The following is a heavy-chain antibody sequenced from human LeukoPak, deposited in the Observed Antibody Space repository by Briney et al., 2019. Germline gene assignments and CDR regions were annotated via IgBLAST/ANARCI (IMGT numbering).Heavy chain of an antibody. CDR2: INAGNGNT. V-gene: IGHV1-3*01. Sequence: GASVKVSCKASGGTFSSYAISWVRQAPGQGLEWMGWINAGNGNTRYSQKFQGGVTITRDTSASTAYMELSSLRSEDTAVYYCARSILVVPVASHYNYGVDVWGQGTTVTVSS. D-gene: IGHD2-2*01. J-gene: IGHJ6*02. CDR1: GGTFSSYA. CDR3: ARSILVVPVASHYNYGVDV.